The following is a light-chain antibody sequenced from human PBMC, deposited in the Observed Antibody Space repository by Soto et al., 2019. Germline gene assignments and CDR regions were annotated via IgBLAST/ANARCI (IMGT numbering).Light chain of an antibody. J-gene: IGLJ1*01. CDR3: CSFAGSRYYV. CDR2: EVT. Sequence: QSVLTQPASVSGSPGQSITISCTGASNDVGSYNLVSWSQHLPGKAPKLIIYEVTKRPSGISDRFSGSKSGNTASLTISGLQADDEAVYYCCSFAGSRYYVFGTGTKVTVL. CDR1: SNDVGSYNL. V-gene: IGLV2-23*02.